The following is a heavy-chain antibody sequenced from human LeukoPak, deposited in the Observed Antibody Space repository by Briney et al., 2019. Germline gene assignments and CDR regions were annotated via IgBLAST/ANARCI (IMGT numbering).Heavy chain of an antibody. CDR2: ISSNGGST. D-gene: IGHD3-3*01. J-gene: IGHJ4*02. Sequence: PGGSLRLSCVGSGFTFSSYAMHWVRQAPGKGLEYVSAISSNGGSTYYADSVKGRFTLSRDNSKNTLYLQMSSLRAEDTAVYYCVKGGTRYKRSGWFNYWGQGTLVTVSS. CDR1: GFTFSSYA. CDR3: VKGGTRYKRSGWFNY. V-gene: IGHV3-64D*09.